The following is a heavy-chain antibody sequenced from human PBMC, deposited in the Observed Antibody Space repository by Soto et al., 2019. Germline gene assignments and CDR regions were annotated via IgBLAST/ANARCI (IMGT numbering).Heavy chain of an antibody. Sequence: EVQLLESGGGLVQPGGSLRLSCAASGFTFNNYAMCWVRQAPGKGLEWVSAISGGGDTTSYADSVKGRFTVSRDGSKNTLYVQMNSLRAEDTAVYYCAKGRGGSGSLTPRVDFWGQGTLVTVSS. CDR1: GFTFNNYA. D-gene: IGHD3-10*01. CDR2: ISGGGDTT. J-gene: IGHJ4*02. V-gene: IGHV3-23*01. CDR3: AKGRGGSGSLTPRVDF.